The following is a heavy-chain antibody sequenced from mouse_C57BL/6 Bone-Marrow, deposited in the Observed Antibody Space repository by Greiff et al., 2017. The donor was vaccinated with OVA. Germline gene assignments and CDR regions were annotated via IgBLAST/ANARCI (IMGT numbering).Heavy chain of an antibody. CDR1: GYTFTSYW. CDR3: ASSGYDDGYYFDY. CDR2: IDPSDSET. Sequence: VQLQQPGAELVRPGSSVKLSCKASGYTFTSYWMHWVKQRPIQGLEWIGNIDPSDSETHYNQKFKDKATLTVDKSSSTAYMQLSSLTSEDSAVYDCASSGYDDGYYFDYWGQGTTLTVSS. J-gene: IGHJ2*01. V-gene: IGHV1-52*01. D-gene: IGHD3-1*01.